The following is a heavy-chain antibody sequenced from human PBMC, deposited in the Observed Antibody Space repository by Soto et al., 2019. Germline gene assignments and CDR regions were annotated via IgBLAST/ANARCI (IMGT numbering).Heavy chain of an antibody. CDR2: IYHTGTT. CDR1: GGSITTSDYS. D-gene: IGHD3-3*01. J-gene: IGHJ6*02. V-gene: IGHV4-30-2*01. CDR3: VRERTIFGVAPGGGVDV. Sequence: QLQLQESGSGLVKPSQTLSLTCAVSGGSITTSDYSWSWIRQPPGRGLGWIGSIYHTGTTHYIPSLKSRVTMSLDKSKNQFSLDLTSMTAADTAVYYCVRERTIFGVAPGGGVDVWGRGTTVTVSS.